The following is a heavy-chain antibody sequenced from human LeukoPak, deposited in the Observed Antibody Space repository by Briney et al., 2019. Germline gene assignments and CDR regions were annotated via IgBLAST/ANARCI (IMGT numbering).Heavy chain of an antibody. CDR3: ARVTSGSYFRYFDY. D-gene: IGHD1-26*01. CDR2: INHSGST. J-gene: IGHJ4*02. V-gene: IGHV4-34*01. CDR1: GGSFSGYY. Sequence: SETLSLTCAVSGGSFSGYYWSWIRQPPGKGLEWIGEINHSGSTNYNPSLKSRVIISVDTSKNQFSLKLSSVTAADTAVYYCARVTSGSYFRYFDYWGQGTLVTVSS.